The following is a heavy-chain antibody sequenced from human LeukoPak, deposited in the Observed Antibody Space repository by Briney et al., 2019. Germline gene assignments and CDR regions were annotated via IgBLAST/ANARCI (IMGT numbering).Heavy chain of an antibody. Sequence: SETLSLTCTVSGGSISSYYWSWIRQPPGKGLEWIGYIYYSGSTNYNPSLKSRVTISVDTSKNQFSLKLSSVTAADTAVYYCARVVKYYYDSSGYYSYYFDYWGQGTLVTVSS. J-gene: IGHJ4*02. D-gene: IGHD3-22*01. CDR1: GGSISSYY. CDR3: ARVVKYYYDSSGYYSYYFDY. V-gene: IGHV4-59*01. CDR2: IYYSGST.